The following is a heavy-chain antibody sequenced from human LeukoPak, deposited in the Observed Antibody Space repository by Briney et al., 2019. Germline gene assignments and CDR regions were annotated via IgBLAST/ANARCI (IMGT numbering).Heavy chain of an antibody. CDR3: ARAPDFWSGYLDY. Sequence: SETLSLTCTVSGGSISSGGYYWSWIRQPPGKGLEWIGCIYHSGSTYYNPSLKSRVTISVDRSKNQFSLKLSSVTAADTAVYYCARAPDFWSGYLDYRGQGTLVTVSS. V-gene: IGHV4-30-2*01. CDR2: IYHSGST. J-gene: IGHJ4*02. CDR1: GGSISSGGYY. D-gene: IGHD3-3*01.